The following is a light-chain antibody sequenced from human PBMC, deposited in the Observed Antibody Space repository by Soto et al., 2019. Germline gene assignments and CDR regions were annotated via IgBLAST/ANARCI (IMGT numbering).Light chain of an antibody. CDR2: GNS. Sequence: QSVLTQPPSVSGAPGQRVTISCTGSSSNIGAGYDVHWYQQLPGTAPKLLIYGNSNRPSGVPDRFSGSKSGTSASLAITGLQAEDEADYYCQYYDSRLSGVVFGGGTKVTAL. J-gene: IGLJ2*01. CDR1: SSNIGAGYD. CDR3: QYYDSRLSGVV. V-gene: IGLV1-40*01.